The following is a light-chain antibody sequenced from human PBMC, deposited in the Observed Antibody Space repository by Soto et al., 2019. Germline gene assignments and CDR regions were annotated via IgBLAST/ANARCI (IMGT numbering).Light chain of an antibody. V-gene: IGKV1-17*01. CDR2: AAS. J-gene: IGKJ4*01. CDR3: LQHNSSPLT. CDR1: QGIGID. Sequence: DIQMTQSPSSLSAVVGDRVTITCRASQGIGIDLGWYQQKPGKAPKRLIYAASTLQSGVPSRFSGSGSGTELTLTISSLQPEDFATYYCLQHNSSPLTFGGGTKVDIK.